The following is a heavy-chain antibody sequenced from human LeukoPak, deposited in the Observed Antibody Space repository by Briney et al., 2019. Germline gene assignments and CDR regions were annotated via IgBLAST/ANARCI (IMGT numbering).Heavy chain of an antibody. CDR1: GYSISSGYY. D-gene: IGHD6-13*01. V-gene: IGHV4-38-2*02. J-gene: IGHJ5*02. CDR3: ARVYSSSWFDP. Sequence: KTSETLSLTCTVSGYSISSGYYWGWIRPPPGKGLEWIGSIYHSGSTYYNPSLKSRVTISVDTSKNQFSLKLSSVTAADTAVYYCARVYSSSWFDPWGQGTLVTVSS. CDR2: IYHSGST.